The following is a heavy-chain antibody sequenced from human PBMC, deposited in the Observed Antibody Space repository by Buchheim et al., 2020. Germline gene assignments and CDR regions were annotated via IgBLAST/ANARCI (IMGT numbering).Heavy chain of an antibody. D-gene: IGHD3-3*01. Sequence: QVQLVESGGGVVQPGRSLRLSCAASGFTFSSYGMHWVRQAPGKGLEWVAVISYDGSNTYYADSVKGRFTISRDNSKNTLYLQMNSLRAEDTAVYDCAKGDRGGYDYWSGYYEYYYYYGMDVWGQGTT. CDR1: GFTFSSYG. CDR3: AKGDRGGYDYWSGYYEYYYYYGMDV. J-gene: IGHJ6*02. CDR2: ISYDGSNT. V-gene: IGHV3-30*18.